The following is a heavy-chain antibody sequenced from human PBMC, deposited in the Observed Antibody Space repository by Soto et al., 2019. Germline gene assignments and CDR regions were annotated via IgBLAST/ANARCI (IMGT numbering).Heavy chain of an antibody. CDR3: TQGSMPAVGRVFFES. J-gene: IGHJ4*02. CDR2: ISANAGNI. Sequence: GGSLRLSCAASGFFFNGFDMSWVRQAPGMGLEWVSTISANAGNINYAGSVRGRFSISRDSSKNSVDLQMNSLRVEDTAVYFCTQGSMPAVGRVFFESCGPGTLVTVSS. D-gene: IGHD6-13*01. CDR1: GFFFNGFD. V-gene: IGHV3-23*01.